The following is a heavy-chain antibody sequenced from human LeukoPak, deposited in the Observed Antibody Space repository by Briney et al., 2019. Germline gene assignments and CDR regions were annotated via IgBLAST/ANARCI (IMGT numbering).Heavy chain of an antibody. Sequence: KTGGSLRLSCAASGFTFSSYSMNWVRQAPGKGLEWVSSISSSSSYIYYADSVKGRFTISRDNAKNSLYLQMNSLRAEDTAVYYCARQNYDYVWGSYPPRDAFDIWGQGTMVTVSS. D-gene: IGHD3-16*01. CDR2: ISSSSSYI. CDR1: GFTFSSYS. CDR3: ARQNYDYVWGSYPPRDAFDI. V-gene: IGHV3-21*01. J-gene: IGHJ3*02.